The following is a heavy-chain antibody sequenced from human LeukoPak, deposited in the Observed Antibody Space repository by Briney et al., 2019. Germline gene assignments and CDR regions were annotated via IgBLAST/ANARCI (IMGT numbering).Heavy chain of an antibody. Sequence: GGSLRLSCAASGFTFEDYAMHWVWQVPGKGLEWVSGISWNSGSVGYADSVKGRFTISRDNAKNSLYLQMNSLRAEDTAVYYCARDPEYYGSGSPLMADYYYYGMDVWGQGTTVTVSS. CDR1: GFTFEDYA. D-gene: IGHD3-10*01. V-gene: IGHV3-9*01. CDR3: ARDPEYYGSGSPLMADYYYYGMDV. J-gene: IGHJ6*02. CDR2: ISWNSGSV.